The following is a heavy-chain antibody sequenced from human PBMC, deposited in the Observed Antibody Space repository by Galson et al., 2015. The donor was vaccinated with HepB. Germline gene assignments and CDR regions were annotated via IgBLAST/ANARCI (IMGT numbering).Heavy chain of an antibody. CDR3: ARDQGYCSSTSCRYFDY. CDR2: INPNSGGT. J-gene: IGHJ4*02. Sequence: SVKVSCKASGYTFTGYYMHWVRQAPGQGLEWMGWINPNSGGTNYAQKFQGRVTMTRDTSISTAYMELSRLRSDDTAVYYCARDQGYCSSTSCRYFDYWGQGTLVTVSS. CDR1: GYTFTGYY. D-gene: IGHD2-2*01. V-gene: IGHV1-2*02.